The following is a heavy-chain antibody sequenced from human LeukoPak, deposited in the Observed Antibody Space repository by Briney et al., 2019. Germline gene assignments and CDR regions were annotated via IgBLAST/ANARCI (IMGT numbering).Heavy chain of an antibody. J-gene: IGHJ5*02. CDR2: IGSSSSYI. CDR3: ARDWASVAAKNNWFDP. CDR1: GFTFSSYS. Sequence: GGSLRLSCAASGFTFSSYSMNWVRQAPGKGLEWVSSIGSSSSYIYYADSVKGRFTISRDNAKNSLYLQMNSLRAEDTAVYYCARDWASVAAKNNWFDPWGQGTLVTVSS. V-gene: IGHV3-21*01. D-gene: IGHD2-15*01.